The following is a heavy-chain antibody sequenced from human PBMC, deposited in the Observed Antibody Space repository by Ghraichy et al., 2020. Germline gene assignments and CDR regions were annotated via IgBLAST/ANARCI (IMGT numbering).Heavy chain of an antibody. CDR3: AREWTRDSSGHFDY. CDR1: GGSVSSGSYY. J-gene: IGHJ4*02. D-gene: IGHD3-22*01. Sequence: SETLSLTCTVSGGSVSSGSYYWSWIRQPPGKGLEWIGYIYYSGSTNYNPSLKSRVTISVDTSKNQFSLKLSSVTAADTAVYYCAREWTRDSSGHFDYWGQGTLVTVSS. CDR2: IYYSGST. V-gene: IGHV4-61*01.